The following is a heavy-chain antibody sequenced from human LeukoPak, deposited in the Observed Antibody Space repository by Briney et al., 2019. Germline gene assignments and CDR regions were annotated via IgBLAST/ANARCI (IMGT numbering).Heavy chain of an antibody. CDR3: AKDLLMSVGDSSGYYDY. J-gene: IGHJ4*02. V-gene: IGHV3-23*01. Sequence: GGSLRLSCAASGFTFNTYAMSWVRQAPGKGLEWVSLIIGSGNSIHYADSVKGRFTISRDNFKNTLYLQMNSLRAEDTAVYYCAKDLLMSVGDSSGYYDYWGQGTLVTVSS. CDR2: IIGSGNSI. CDR1: GFTFNTYA. D-gene: IGHD3-22*01.